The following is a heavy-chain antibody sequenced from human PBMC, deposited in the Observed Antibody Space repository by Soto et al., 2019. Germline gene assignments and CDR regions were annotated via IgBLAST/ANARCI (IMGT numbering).Heavy chain of an antibody. V-gene: IGHV4-31*03. J-gene: IGHJ5*02. CDR1: GGSISSGGYY. CDR2: IYYRGST. CDR3: ARSVFP. Sequence: QVQLQESGPGLVKPSQTLSLTCTVSGGSISSGGYYWNWIRQHPGKGLEWIGYIYYRGSTYYNPSIQSRVSISVDTSKNHFSLKLTSVTAADTAVYYCARSVFPWGRGTLVTVSS.